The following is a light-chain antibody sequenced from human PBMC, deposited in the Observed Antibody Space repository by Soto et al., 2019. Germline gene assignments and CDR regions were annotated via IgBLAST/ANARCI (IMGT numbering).Light chain of an antibody. CDR3: QQTYSTLSIT. V-gene: IGKV1-39*01. Sequence: DIQMTQSPSSLSASVGDRVTSTCRASESIARHLNWYQQKPGKAPKLLIYAASSLQNGVPSRFRGGGSGTDFTLTISNLQPEDFATYYCQQTYSTLSITFGQGTRLEMK. CDR1: ESIARH. J-gene: IGKJ5*01. CDR2: AAS.